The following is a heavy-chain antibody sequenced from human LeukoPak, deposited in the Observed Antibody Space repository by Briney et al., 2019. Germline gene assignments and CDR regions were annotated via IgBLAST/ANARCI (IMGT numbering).Heavy chain of an antibody. J-gene: IGHJ4*02. CDR2: ISAYNGNT. D-gene: IGHD1-26*01. V-gene: IGHV1-18*01. CDR3: ARGLGGSGSYFLTFDY. Sequence: ASAKVSCKASGYTFTSYSINAVRHAPRQGLEWMGWISAYNGNTKYAQKLQGRVTMTTDTSTSTAYMELRSLRSDDTAVYYCARGLGGSGSYFLTFDYWGQGTLVTVSS. CDR1: GYTFTSYS.